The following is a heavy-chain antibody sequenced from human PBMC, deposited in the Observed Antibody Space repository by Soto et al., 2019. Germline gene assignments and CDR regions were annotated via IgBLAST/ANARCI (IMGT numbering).Heavy chain of an antibody. CDR2: ISQSGNT. CDR3: ARAPKVSGSSQTRPDF. CDR1: SGSSSGYY. Sequence: TLSLTCSIYSGSSSGYYWSWIRQPPGKGLEWIGEISQSGNTNYSPSLKSRVSISIDTSKKQFSLNLASVSAADTAVYYCARAPKVSGSSQTRPDFWGQGTLVTVSS. D-gene: IGHD6-6*01. J-gene: IGHJ4*02. V-gene: IGHV4-34*01.